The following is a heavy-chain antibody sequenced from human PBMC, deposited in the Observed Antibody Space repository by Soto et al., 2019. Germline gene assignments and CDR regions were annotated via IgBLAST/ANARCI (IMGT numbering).Heavy chain of an antibody. CDR3: TRGCSGGTCYVFEY. V-gene: IGHV1-3*01. CDR1: GYTFTSYA. Sequence: QVQLVQSGAEVKKAGASVKVSCKASGYTFTSYAIHWVRQAPGQRLEWMGWINAGPGNTKYSQKFQGRVTITRDTSASTVFMELSSLRSEDTAVYYCTRGCSGGTCYVFEYWGQGTLVTVSS. CDR2: INAGPGNT. J-gene: IGHJ4*02. D-gene: IGHD2-15*01.